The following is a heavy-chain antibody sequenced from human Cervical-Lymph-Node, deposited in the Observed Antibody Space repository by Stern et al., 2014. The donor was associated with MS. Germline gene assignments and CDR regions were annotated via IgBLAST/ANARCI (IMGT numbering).Heavy chain of an antibody. CDR2: IIPIFGTA. CDR3: AREGQQQLVPGDYYYGMDV. D-gene: IGHD6-13*01. V-gene: IGHV1-69*01. Sequence: QVQLVQSGAEVKKPGSSVKVSCKASGGTFSSYAISWVRQAPGQVLEWMGGIIPIFGTANYAQKFQGRVTITADESTSTAYMELSSLRSEDTAVYYCAREGQQQLVPGDYYYGMDVWGQGTTVTVSS. J-gene: IGHJ6*02. CDR1: GGTFSSYA.